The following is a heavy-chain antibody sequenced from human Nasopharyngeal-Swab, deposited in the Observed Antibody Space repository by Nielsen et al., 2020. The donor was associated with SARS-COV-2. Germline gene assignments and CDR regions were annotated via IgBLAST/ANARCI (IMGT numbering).Heavy chain of an antibody. J-gene: IGHJ5*02. D-gene: IGHD3-10*01. CDR1: GFTFDDYG. CDR2: INWSGGST. Sequence: GESLKISCAASGFTFDDYGMSWVRQAPGKGLEWVSGINWSGGSTGYADSVKGRFTISRDNAKNSLYLQMNSLRAEDTALYHCARDRYYGSGYNWFDPWGQGTLVTVSS. CDR3: ARDRYYGSGYNWFDP. V-gene: IGHV3-20*01.